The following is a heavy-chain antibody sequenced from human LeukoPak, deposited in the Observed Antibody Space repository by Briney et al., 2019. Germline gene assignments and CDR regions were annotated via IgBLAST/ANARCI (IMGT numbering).Heavy chain of an antibody. J-gene: IGHJ4*02. CDR2: MNPNSGNI. Sequence: GASVKVSCKASGYTFTSYDINWARQATGQGLEWLGYMNPNSGNIGYAQKFQGRVTMTSDTSIDTAYMELSSLRSEDTAVYYCATELRWKEYWGQGTLVTVSS. CDR1: GYTFTSYD. CDR3: ATELRWKEY. D-gene: IGHD4-23*01. V-gene: IGHV1-8*01.